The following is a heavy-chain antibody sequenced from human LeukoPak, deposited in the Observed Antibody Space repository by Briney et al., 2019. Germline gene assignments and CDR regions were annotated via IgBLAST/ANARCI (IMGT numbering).Heavy chain of an antibody. V-gene: IGHV1-18*01. J-gene: IGHJ4*02. CDR1: GYTFTSYG. CDR2: ISAYNGNT. D-gene: IGHD3-3*01. Sequence: ASVKVSCKASGYTFTSYGISWVRQAPGQGLEWMGWISAYNGNTNYAQKLQGRVTMTTDTSTSTAYMELRSLRSDDTAVYYCARDSRFLEWLSPSFDYWGQGTLVTVSS. CDR3: ARDSRFLEWLSPSFDY.